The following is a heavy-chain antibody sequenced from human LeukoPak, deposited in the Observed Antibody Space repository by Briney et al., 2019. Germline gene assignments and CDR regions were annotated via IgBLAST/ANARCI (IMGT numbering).Heavy chain of an antibody. CDR3: ARQTGTFYYFDY. CDR1: GFTFSSYS. V-gene: IGHV3-21*01. J-gene: IGHJ4*02. CDR2: ISSSSSYI. Sequence: GGPLSLSCTASGFTFSSYSMNWVRQAPGKGVEWVSSISSSSSYIYYADSVKGRFTISRDNAKNSLYLQMNSLRAEDTAVYYCARQTGTFYYFDYWGQGTLVTVSS. D-gene: IGHD1-7*01.